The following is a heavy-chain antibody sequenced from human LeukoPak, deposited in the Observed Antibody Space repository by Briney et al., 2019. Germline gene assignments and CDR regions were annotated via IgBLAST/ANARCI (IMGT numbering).Heavy chain of an antibody. V-gene: IGHV3-33*01. D-gene: IGHD3-22*01. J-gene: IGHJ4*02. CDR3: ARAAYDSSGYLTL. CDR2: IWYDGTNK. CDR1: GFTFSSYG. Sequence: PGRSLRLSCAASGFTFSSYGMHWVRQAPGKGLEWVAVIWYDGTNKYYADSVKGRFTISRDNSKNTLFLQMNGLRAEDTAVYYCARAAYDSSGYLTLWGRGTLVTVSS.